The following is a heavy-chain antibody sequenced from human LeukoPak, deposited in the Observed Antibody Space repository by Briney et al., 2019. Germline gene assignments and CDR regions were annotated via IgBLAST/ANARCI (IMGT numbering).Heavy chain of an antibody. CDR3: VGSGRGTYFYFDW. D-gene: IGHD6-25*01. CDR2: ISGSTYGT. CDR1: GYTFTGYY. V-gene: IGHV1-18*04. J-gene: IGHJ4*02. Sequence: ASVKVSCKASGYTFTGYYMHWVRQAPGQGLEWVGWISGSTYGTRYAQKFQGRVSMTQDTSANIVYMELKSLTSDDTAVYYCVGSGRGTYFYFDWWGQGTRVTVSS.